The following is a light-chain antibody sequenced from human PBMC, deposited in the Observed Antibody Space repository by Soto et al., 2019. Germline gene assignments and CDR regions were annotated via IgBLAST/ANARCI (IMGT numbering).Light chain of an antibody. CDR1: SIDIGGYDY. Sequence: QSALTQPASVSGSPGQSITSSCTGTSIDIGGYDYVSWYQQRPGKAPKLMIYEVRYRPSGVSNRFSGSKSGNTASLTISGLQAEDEAVYYCCSYTRTSNHYFFXSGTKLTVL. CDR3: CSYTRTSNHYF. J-gene: IGLJ1*01. CDR2: EVR. V-gene: IGLV2-14*01.